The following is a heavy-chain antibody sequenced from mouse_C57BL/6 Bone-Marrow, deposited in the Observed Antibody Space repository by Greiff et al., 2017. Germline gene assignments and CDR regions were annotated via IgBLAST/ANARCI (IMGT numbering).Heavy chain of an antibody. J-gene: IGHJ4*01. V-gene: IGHV7-1*01. CDR2: SRNKANDYTT. Sequence: EVKLMESGGGLVQSGRSLRLSCATSGFTFSDFYMEWVRPAPGKGLEWIAASRNKANDYTTEYSASVKGRFIVSRDTSQSILYLQMNALRAEDTVIYYCARDAFITTVVATTHYAMDYWGQGTSVTVSS. CDR1: GFTFSDFY. D-gene: IGHD1-1*01. CDR3: ARDAFITTVVATTHYAMDY.